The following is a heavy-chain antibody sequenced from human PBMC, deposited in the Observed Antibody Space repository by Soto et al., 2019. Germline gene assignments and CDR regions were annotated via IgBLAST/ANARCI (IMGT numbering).Heavy chain of an antibody. CDR3: ARDKDWAFDY. Sequence: GGSLRLSCAASGFTFSSYSIVWVRQAPGKGLEWLSYIFTTGTTMYYADSVKGRFTVSRDNAKSSVFLLLNSLRAEDTAVYYCARDKDWAFDYWGQGTLVTVSS. V-gene: IGHV3-48*03. CDR2: IFTTGTTM. CDR1: GFTFSSYS. D-gene: IGHD3-9*01. J-gene: IGHJ4*02.